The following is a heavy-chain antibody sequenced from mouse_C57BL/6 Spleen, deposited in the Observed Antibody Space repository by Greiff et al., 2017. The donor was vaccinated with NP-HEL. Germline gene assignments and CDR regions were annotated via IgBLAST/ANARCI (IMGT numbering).Heavy chain of an antibody. CDR1: GYTFTSYW. D-gene: IGHD1-1*01. CDR3: AKWHYGSSSGVDY. Sequence: QVQLQQPGAELVRPGSSVKLSCKASGYTFTSYWMHWVKQRPIQGLEWIGNIDPSDSATHYNQKFKDKATLTVDKSSSTAYMQLSSLTSEDSAVYYCAKWHYGSSSGVDYWGQGTTLTVSS. J-gene: IGHJ2*01. CDR2: IDPSDSAT. V-gene: IGHV1-52*01.